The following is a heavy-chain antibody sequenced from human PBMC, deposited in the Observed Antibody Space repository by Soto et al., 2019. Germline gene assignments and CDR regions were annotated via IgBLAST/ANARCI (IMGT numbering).Heavy chain of an antibody. CDR3: AGGIKCGDSSRWFDP. CDR1: GYTFTSYD. D-gene: IGHD4-17*01. CDR2: MNPNSGNT. J-gene: IGHJ5*02. V-gene: IGHV1-8*01. Sequence: QVQLVQSGAQVQKPGASVKVSCKSSGYTFTSYDINWVRQATGQGFEYLGSMNPNSGNTGYVKKFQGRVTMTRDTSMSTAYRELSSLRSEDTAVYYCAGGIKCGDSSRWFDPWGPGTLVTVSS.